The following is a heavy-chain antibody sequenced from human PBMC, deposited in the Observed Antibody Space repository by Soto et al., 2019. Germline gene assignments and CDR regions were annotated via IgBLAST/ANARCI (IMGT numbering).Heavy chain of an antibody. CDR3: ARGYYGSSDYYVGSPIFDY. CDR1: GGSVSRSDYY. J-gene: IGHJ4*02. D-gene: IGHD3-22*01. CDR2: IYSTGKT. V-gene: IGHV4-30-4*01. Sequence: QVQLQESGPGLVKPSQTLSLTCTVSGGSVSRSDYYWSWIRQPPGKGLEWIGYIYSTGKTYYNPSLRSRLTISLDAPSNQFSLRLTSVTATDTAVYYCARGYYGSSDYYVGSPIFDYWGQGTLVTVSS.